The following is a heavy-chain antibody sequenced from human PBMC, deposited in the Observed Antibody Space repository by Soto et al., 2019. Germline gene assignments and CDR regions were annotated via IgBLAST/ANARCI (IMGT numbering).Heavy chain of an antibody. D-gene: IGHD6-6*01. CDR1: GLMFSSYA. CDR2: ISGSGGSP. Sequence: GGSMRLSCAASGLMFSSYAMSWVRQATGPGLAWASSISGSGGSPSPADSVKGRFTISRENYKKTLYLQMNSLRAEDTAVYYCAKYSDSSGDYYSGMDVWGQGTAVTV. J-gene: IGHJ6*02. CDR3: AKYSDSSGDYYSGMDV. V-gene: IGHV3-23*01.